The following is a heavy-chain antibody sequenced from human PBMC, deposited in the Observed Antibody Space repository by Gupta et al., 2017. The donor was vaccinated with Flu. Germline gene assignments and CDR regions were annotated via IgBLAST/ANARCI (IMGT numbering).Heavy chain of an antibody. J-gene: IGHJ4*02. CDR3: AREAGGTTGFSLRGFFDH. V-gene: IGHV3-23*01. CDR2: ISGGGEHI. D-gene: IGHD6-13*01. Sequence: GKGLEWVSTISGGGEHIYYADSVQGRFVISRDNARNTLSLQINGLTAEDSATYYCAREAGGTTGFSLRGFFDHWGQGALVTVSS.